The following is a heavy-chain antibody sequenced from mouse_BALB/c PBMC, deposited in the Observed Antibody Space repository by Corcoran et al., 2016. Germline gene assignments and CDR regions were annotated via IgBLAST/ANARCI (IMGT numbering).Heavy chain of an antibody. CDR1: GFNLKDTY. V-gene: IGHV14-3*02. CDR3: ANWDWYFDV. J-gene: IGHJ1*01. CDR2: IDPANGNT. D-gene: IGHD4-1*01. Sequence: EVQLQQSGADLVKPGASVKLSCTASGFNLKDTYMHWVKQRPEQDLEWIGRIDPANGNTKYDPKFQGKATITADTSSNTAYLQLSSLTSEDTAVYYCANWDWYFDVWGAGTTVTVSS.